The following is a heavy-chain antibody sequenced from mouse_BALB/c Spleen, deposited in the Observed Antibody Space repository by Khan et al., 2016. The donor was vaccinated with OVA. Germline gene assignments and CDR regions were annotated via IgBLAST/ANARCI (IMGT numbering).Heavy chain of an antibody. D-gene: IGHD2-13*01. CDR2: ISSSGST. CDR1: GYSITSDYA. J-gene: IGHJ4*01. CDR3: ARDCSRDNCAMDY. V-gene: IGHV3-2*02. Sequence: VQLQQSGPGLVKPSQSLSLSCTVTGYSITSDYAWNWIRKFPGNKLEWMGYISSSGSTNYNPDLKSRISITRDTSKNQSFLQLNSVTTEDTATYYCARDCSRDNCAMDYWGQGTSVTVSS.